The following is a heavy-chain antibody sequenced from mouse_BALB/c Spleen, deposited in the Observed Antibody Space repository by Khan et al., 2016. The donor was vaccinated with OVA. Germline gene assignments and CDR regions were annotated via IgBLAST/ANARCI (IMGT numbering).Heavy chain of an antibody. CDR2: IYPGSGST. D-gene: IGHD2-4*01. Sequence: VQLQESGPELVKPGALVKISCKASGYTFTAYDINWVKQRPGQGLEWIGEIYPGSGSTKDNEKFKGKATLTADKSSNTAYLQLSSLTSENSAVYFYAREGLRVVAMDYWGQGTSVSVSS. J-gene: IGHJ4*01. CDR3: AREGLRVVAMDY. CDR1: GYTFTAYD. V-gene: IGHV1-77*01.